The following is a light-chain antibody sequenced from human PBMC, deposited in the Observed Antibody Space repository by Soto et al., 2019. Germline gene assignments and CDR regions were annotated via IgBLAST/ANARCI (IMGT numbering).Light chain of an antibody. CDR3: QQSNSFRT. V-gene: IGKV1-5*03. Sequence: DIQMTQSPSTLSASIGDRVTITCRASQDISNWLAWYQQKPGKAPKLLIYKASSLESWVPSRFSGSGSGTEFTLTISSLQPDDFATYYCQQSNSFRTFGQGTKVDIK. CDR2: KAS. J-gene: IGKJ1*01. CDR1: QDISNW.